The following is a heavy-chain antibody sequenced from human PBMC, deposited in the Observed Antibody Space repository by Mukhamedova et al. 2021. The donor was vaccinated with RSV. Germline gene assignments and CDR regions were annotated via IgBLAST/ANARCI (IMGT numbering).Heavy chain of an antibody. CDR2: ISSSSSYI. CDR3: ARYRGVVPGAFDI. Sequence: VRQAPGKGLEWVSSISSSSSYIYYADSVKGRFTISRDNAKNSLYLQMNSLRAEDTAVYYCARYRGVVPGAFDIWGQGTMVTVSS. V-gene: IGHV3-21*01. D-gene: IGHD2-15*01. J-gene: IGHJ3*02.